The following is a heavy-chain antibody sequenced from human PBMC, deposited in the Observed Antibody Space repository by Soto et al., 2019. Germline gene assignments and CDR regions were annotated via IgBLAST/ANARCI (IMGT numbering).Heavy chain of an antibody. V-gene: IGHV3-72*01. CDR1: GFTFSAYY. J-gene: IGHJ4*02. Sequence: EVQLVESGGGLVQPGGSLRLSCAASGFTFSAYYMDWVRQAPGKGLEWVCRSRNKANSYSTEYAASVKGRFTISRDESKNTLYLQINSLKNEDTAVYYCARFSGSYTRGVDYWGQGTLVTVSS. D-gene: IGHD1-26*01. CDR3: ARFSGSYTRGVDY. CDR2: SRNKANSYST.